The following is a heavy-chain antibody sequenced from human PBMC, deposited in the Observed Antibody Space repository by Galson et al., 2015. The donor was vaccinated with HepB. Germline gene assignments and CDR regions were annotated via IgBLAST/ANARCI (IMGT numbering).Heavy chain of an antibody. CDR1: GYTFTSYG. J-gene: IGHJ5*02. Sequence: SVKVSCKASGYTFTSYGISWVRQAPGQGLEWMGWISAYNGNTNYAQKLQGRVTMTTDTSTSTAYMELRSLRSDDTAVYYCARVGGFWSGYYIWWFDPWGQGTLVTVSS. CDR3: ARVGGFWSGYYIWWFDP. CDR2: ISAYNGNT. V-gene: IGHV1-18*01. D-gene: IGHD3-3*01.